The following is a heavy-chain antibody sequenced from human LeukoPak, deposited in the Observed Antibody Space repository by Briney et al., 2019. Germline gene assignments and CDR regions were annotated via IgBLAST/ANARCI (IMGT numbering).Heavy chain of an antibody. J-gene: IGHJ4*02. D-gene: IGHD3-10*01. V-gene: IGHV1-24*01. CDR3: ATEIRGVIIPKFDY. CDR2: HDSEDGET. CDR1: GYTLTELS. Sequence: ASVKVSCKVSGYTLTELSIHWVRQAPGKGLEWMGGHDSEDGETTYAQKFQGRVTMTEDTSIDTAFMELSSLRSEDTAVYYCATEIRGVIIPKFDYWGQGTLVTVSS.